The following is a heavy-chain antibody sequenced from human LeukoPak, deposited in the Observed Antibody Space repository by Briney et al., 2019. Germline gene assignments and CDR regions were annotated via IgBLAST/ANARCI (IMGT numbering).Heavy chain of an antibody. CDR3: ARGAVPRRYQLPTLIWFDP. CDR2: IKQDGSEK. CDR1: GFTFSSYW. D-gene: IGHD2-2*01. V-gene: IGHV3-7*01. Sequence: PGGSLRLSCGASGFTFSSYWMSWVRQAPGKGLEWVANIKQDGSEKYYVDSVEGRFTISRDNAKNSLYLQMNSLRAEDTAVYYCARGAVPRRYQLPTLIWFDPWGQGTLVTVSS. J-gene: IGHJ5*02.